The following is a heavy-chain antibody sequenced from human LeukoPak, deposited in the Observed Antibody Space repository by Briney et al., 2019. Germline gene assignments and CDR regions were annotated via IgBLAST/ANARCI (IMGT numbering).Heavy chain of an antibody. J-gene: IGHJ6*03. Sequence: GGSLRLSCAASGFTFNSYSMNWVRQAPGKGLEWVSSISGSNSYIYYADSVKGRFTISRDNAKNSLYLQMNSLRAEDTAVYYCARDNSSPAGGYYYYYMDVWGKGTTVTVSS. CDR2: ISGSNSYI. CDR3: ARDNSSPAGGYYYYYMDV. CDR1: GFTFNSYS. V-gene: IGHV3-21*01. D-gene: IGHD2-2*01.